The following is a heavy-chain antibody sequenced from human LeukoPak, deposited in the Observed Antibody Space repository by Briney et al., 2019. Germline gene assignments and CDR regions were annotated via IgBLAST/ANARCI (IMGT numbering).Heavy chain of an antibody. CDR3: ARGRSITILRGVAISDGFDI. CDR1: GFTFSTHG. CDR2: IDTTTSYK. D-gene: IGHD3-10*01. Sequence: GGSVRLSCAASGFTFSTHGMNWVRQAPGKGVEWVSFIDTTTSYKYYADSAKGRFTISRDNAKNSLYLQMNSLRADDTAFYYCARGRSITILRGVAISDGFDIWGQGTMVTVSS. V-gene: IGHV3-21*01. J-gene: IGHJ3*02.